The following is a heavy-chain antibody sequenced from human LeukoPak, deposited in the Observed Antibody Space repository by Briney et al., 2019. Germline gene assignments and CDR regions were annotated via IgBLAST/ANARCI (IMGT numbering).Heavy chain of an antibody. D-gene: IGHD5-18*01. V-gene: IGHV3-53*01. CDR3: ARVQDSRRGYSYGYFDY. J-gene: IGHJ4*02. Sequence: GGSLRLSCAASGFTVSSNYMSWVRQAPGKGLEWVSVIYSGGSTYYADSVKGRFTISRDNSKNTLYPQMNSLRAEDTAVYYCARVQDSRRGYSYGYFDYWGQGTLVTVSS. CDR1: GFTVSSNY. CDR2: IYSGGST.